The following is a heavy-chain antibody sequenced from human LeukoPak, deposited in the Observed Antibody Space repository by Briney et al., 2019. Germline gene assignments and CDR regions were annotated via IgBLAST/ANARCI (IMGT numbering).Heavy chain of an antibody. J-gene: IGHJ5*02. V-gene: IGHV4-38-2*02. D-gene: IGHD5-24*01. CDR2: IYHSGST. CDR3: ARGPLERWLPNWFDP. Sequence: PSETLSLTCTVSGYSISSGYYWGWIRQPPGKGLEWIGSIYHSGSTYYNPSLKSRVTISVDTSKNQFSLKLSSVTAADTAVYYCARGPLERWLPNWFDPWGQGTLVTVSS. CDR1: GYSISSGYY.